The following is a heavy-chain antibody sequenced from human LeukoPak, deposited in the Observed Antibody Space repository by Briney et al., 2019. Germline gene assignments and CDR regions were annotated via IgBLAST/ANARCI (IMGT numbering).Heavy chain of an antibody. CDR1: GGSISSYY. V-gene: IGHV4-59*08. CDR3: ARPRSGSYSYFDY. CDR2: INDSGST. D-gene: IGHD3-10*01. J-gene: IGHJ4*02. Sequence: SETLSLTCTVSGGSISSYYWSWIRQPPGKGLEWIGYINDSGSTNSNPSLKSRVTMSVDTSKNQFSLKLSSVTAADTAVYYCARPRSGSYSYFDYWGQGTLVTVSS.